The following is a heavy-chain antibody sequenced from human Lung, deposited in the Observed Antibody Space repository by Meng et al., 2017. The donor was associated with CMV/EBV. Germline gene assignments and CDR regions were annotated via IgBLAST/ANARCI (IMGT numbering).Heavy chain of an antibody. V-gene: IGHV3-11*01. CDR3: AREDQGDYWFDY. CDR2: ISGSANTI. J-gene: IGHJ4*02. CDR1: GFTFSDHY. D-gene: IGHD4-17*01. Sequence: GGSLRLSCAASGFTFSDHYMSWIRQAPGKGLEWIAYISGSANTIHYAGSVRGRFTISRDNAKKSVHLPMNSLRAEDTAVYYCAREDQGDYWFDYWAQGKLVTVDS.